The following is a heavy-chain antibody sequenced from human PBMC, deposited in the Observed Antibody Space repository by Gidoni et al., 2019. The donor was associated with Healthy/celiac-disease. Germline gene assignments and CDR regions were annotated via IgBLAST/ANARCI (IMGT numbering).Heavy chain of an antibody. CDR1: GGTFSSDA. D-gene: IGHD3-10*01. V-gene: IGHV1-69*01. CDR2: IIPIFGTA. CDR3: ARDCFYGRSGSCKDY. J-gene: IGHJ4*02. Sequence: VQLVQSGAAAKKPGSSVNVPCQASGGTFSSDAIRSVRQAPGHGLEWMGGIIPIFGTANDAQKCQGRVTITADESTSTAYIELSSLGSEDTAVYYCARDCFYGRSGSCKDYWGQGTLVTVSS.